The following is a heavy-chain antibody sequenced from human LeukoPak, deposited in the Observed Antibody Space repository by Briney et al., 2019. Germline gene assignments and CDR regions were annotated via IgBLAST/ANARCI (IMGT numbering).Heavy chain of an antibody. CDR2: IRYDGSNK. Sequence: GGSLRLSCAASGFTFSSYGMHWVRQAPGKGLEWVAFIRYDGSNKYYADSVKGRFTISRDNSKNTLYLQMNSLRAEDTAVYYCANGPRHLTMAIYYYYYMDVWGKGTTVTISS. J-gene: IGHJ6*03. CDR3: ANGPRHLTMAIYYYYYMDV. D-gene: IGHD3-10*01. CDR1: GFTFSSYG. V-gene: IGHV3-30*02.